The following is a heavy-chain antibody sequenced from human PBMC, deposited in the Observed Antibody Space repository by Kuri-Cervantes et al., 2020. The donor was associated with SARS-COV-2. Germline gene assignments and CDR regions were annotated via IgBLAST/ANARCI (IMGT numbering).Heavy chain of an antibody. CDR2: IYYSGSN. CDR3: ARLAREYDFVYDRVERGGFGY. D-gene: IGHD3-3*01. V-gene: IGHV4-39*01. CDR1: GGPISRYY. Sequence: ESLKISCTVSGGPISRYYWGWIRQPPGKGLEWVGSIYYSGSNYYNPALKSRVTISVDTSKNQFSLKLSSVPAADTAVYYCARLAREYDFVYDRVERGGFGYWGQGTLVTVSS. J-gene: IGHJ4*02.